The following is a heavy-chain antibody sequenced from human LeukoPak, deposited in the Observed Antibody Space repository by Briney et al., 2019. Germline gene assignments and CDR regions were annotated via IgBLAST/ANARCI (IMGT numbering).Heavy chain of an antibody. CDR2: IYHSGST. CDR3: ATDKISINAFDM. J-gene: IGHJ3*02. CDR1: GGSISSGGYS. D-gene: IGHD3-10*01. Sequence: PSQTLSLTCAVSGGSISSGGYSWSWIRQPPGKGLEWIGYIYHSGSTNYNPSLKSRVTISVDTFKNQFSLKLSSVTAADTAVYYCATDKISINAFDMWGQGTLVTVSS. V-gene: IGHV4-30-2*02.